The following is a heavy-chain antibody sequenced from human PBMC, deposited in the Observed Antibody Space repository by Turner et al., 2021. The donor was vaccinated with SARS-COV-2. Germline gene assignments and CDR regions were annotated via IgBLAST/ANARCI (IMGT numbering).Heavy chain of an antibody. CDR2: MSPDGTVT. J-gene: IGHJ4*02. V-gene: IGHV3-30*04. CDR3: ARESGYKCYFDY. D-gene: IGHD5-18*01. Sequence: QAQLVESGGGVVQPGRSLRLSCADSGVTFSNYSMHCVRQAPGKGLEWVAVMSPDGTVTYYADSVKGRFTISRDNSKNTLYLQMNSLRTEDTAMYYCARESGYKCYFDYWGQGTLVTVSS. CDR1: GVTFSNYS.